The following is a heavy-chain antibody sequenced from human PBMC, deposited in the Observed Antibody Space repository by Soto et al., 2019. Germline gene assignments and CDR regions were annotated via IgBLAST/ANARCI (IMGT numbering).Heavy chain of an antibody. CDR3: ARARESKAARPSVRHYYYGMDV. CDR1: GYTLTELS. V-gene: IGHV1-24*01. Sequence: ASMKVSCKVSGYTLTELSMHWVRQAPGKGLELMGGFDPEDGSTSYAQKFQGRVTMTRDTSTSTVYMELSSLRSEDTAVYYCARARESKAARPSVRHYYYGMDVWGQGTTVTVSS. D-gene: IGHD6-6*01. CDR2: FDPEDGST. J-gene: IGHJ6*02.